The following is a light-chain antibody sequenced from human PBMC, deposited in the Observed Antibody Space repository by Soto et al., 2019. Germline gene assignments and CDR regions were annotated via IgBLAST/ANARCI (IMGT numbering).Light chain of an antibody. V-gene: IGKV3-15*01. CDR2: GAS. Sequence: EIVMTQSPATLSVSPGERATLSCRASQSVSSNLAWYQQKPGQAPRLLIYGASTRATGIPARFSGSGSGTEFTLTISRLQSEDFAVYYCKQYNNWPTCGPGTKVDIK. J-gene: IGKJ3*01. CDR3: KQYNNWPT. CDR1: QSVSSN.